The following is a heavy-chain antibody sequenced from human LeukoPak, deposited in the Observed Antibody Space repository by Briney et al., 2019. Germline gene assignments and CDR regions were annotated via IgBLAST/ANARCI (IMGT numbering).Heavy chain of an antibody. Sequence: SETLSLTCTVTGGSISSYYWSWIREPPGKELEWIGHINHSGGTNYNPSLKSRVTISMDTSKNQFSLKLTSVTAADTAVYYCAREGLIVGTPARFWGQGTLVTVSS. V-gene: IGHV4-34*01. CDR3: AREGLIVGTPARF. CDR1: GGSISSYY. D-gene: IGHD1-26*01. CDR2: INHSGGT. J-gene: IGHJ4*02.